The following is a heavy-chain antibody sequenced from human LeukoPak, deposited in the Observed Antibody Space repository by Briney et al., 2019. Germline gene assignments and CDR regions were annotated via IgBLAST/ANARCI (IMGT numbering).Heavy chain of an antibody. D-gene: IGHD3-16*01. CDR1: GGSITSGGYS. CDR2: IYHSGST. CDR3: ARVGGVRSAFDI. V-gene: IGHV4-30-2*01. Sequence: SETLSLTCAVSGGSITSGGYSWSWIRQPPGKGLEWIGYIYHSGSTYYNPSLKSRVTISVVRSKNQFSLKLSSVTAADTAVYYCARVGGVRSAFDIWGQGTMVTVSS. J-gene: IGHJ3*02.